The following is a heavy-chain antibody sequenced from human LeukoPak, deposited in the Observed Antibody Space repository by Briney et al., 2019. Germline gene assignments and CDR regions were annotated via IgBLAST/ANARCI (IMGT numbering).Heavy chain of an antibody. CDR1: GFTFSSYG. CDR2: ISYDGSNK. D-gene: IGHD5-18*01. V-gene: IGHV3-30*18. J-gene: IGHJ4*02. CDR3: AKEKYRGYSYGSGDY. Sequence: GGSLRLSCAASGFTFSSYGMHRVRQAPGKGLEWVAVISYDGSNKYCADSVKGRFTISRDNSKNTLYLQMNTLRVEDTAVYYCAKEKYRGYSYGSGDYWGQGTLVTVSS.